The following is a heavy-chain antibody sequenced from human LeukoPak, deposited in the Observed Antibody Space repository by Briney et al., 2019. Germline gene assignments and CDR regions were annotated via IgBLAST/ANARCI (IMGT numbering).Heavy chain of an antibody. D-gene: IGHD6-13*01. Sequence: PGGSLRLSCAASGFTFSSYWMSWVRQAPGKGLEWVANIKQDGSEKKNVDSVKGRFTISRDNAKNSLYLQMNSLRPEDTAVYYCARDGGIIAAVWGQGTLVTVSS. CDR1: GFTFSSYW. J-gene: IGHJ4*02. V-gene: IGHV3-7*01. CDR2: IKQDGSEK. CDR3: ARDGGIIAAV.